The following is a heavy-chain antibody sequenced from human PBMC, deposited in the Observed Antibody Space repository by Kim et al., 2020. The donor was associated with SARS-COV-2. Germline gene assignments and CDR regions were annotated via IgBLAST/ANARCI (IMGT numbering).Heavy chain of an antibody. J-gene: IGHJ3*02. V-gene: IGHV5-10-1*01. D-gene: IGHD3-22*01. CDR1: GYSFTSYW. CDR3: ARPTDYYYDSSGYYYDAFDI. Sequence: GESLKISCKGSGYSFTSYWISWVRQMPGKGLEWMGRIDPSDSYTNYSPSFQGHVTISADKSISTAYLQWSSLKASDTAMYYCARPTDYYYDSSGYYYDAFDISGQGTMVTVSS. CDR2: IDPSDSYT.